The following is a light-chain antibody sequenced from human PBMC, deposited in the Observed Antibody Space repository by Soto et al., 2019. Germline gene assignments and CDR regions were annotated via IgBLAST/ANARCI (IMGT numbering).Light chain of an antibody. V-gene: IGLV1-47*01. Sequence: QSVLTQPPSASGTPGQRVTISCSGSNSKIGSNYVYWYQQLPGTAPKLLIYKTDQRPSGVPDRFSGSKSGTSASLAISGLRSEDEADYYCATWGDSLSGYWVFGGGTQLTVL. CDR2: KTD. J-gene: IGLJ3*02. CDR3: ATWGDSLSGYWV. CDR1: NSKIGSNY.